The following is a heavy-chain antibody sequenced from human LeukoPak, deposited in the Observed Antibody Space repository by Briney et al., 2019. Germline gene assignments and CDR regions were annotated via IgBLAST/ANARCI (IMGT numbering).Heavy chain of an antibody. CDR2: ISSSGNTI. CDR3: ARGGRGLVAPAAMDY. CDR1: GFTFSDYY. V-gene: IGHV3-11*01. J-gene: IGHJ4*02. D-gene: IGHD2-2*01. Sequence: PGGSLRLSCAASGFTFSDYYMTWIRQAPGKGLEWVSYISSSGNTIYYTDSVKGRFTISRDNAKKSLYLQMNRLRVEDTAVYYCARGGRGLVAPAAMDYWGQGTLVTVSS.